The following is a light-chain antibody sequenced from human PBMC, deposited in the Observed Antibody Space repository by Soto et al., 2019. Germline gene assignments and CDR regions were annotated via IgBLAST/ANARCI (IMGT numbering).Light chain of an antibody. CDR1: SSDVGYYNY. Sequence: QSVLTQPASVSGSLGQSITISCTGTSSDVGYYNYVFWYQQHPGKAPKLVIYEVSNRPSGVSNRFSGSKSGNTASLTISGLQAEDEADYYCSSYTITSTLVVFGGGTQLTVL. CDR2: EVS. V-gene: IGLV2-14*01. CDR3: SSYTITSTLVV. J-gene: IGLJ2*01.